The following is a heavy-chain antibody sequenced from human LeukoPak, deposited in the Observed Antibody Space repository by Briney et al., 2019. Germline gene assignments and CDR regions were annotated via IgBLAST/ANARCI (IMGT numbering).Heavy chain of an antibody. CDR1: GFTFSNYG. CDR2: ISYDGSNQ. V-gene: IGHV3-30*03. J-gene: IGHJ3*02. Sequence: GGSLRLSCAASGFTFSNYGMHWVRQAPGKGLEWVAVISYDGSNQYYADSVKGRFTTSRDNSKNTLYLQMNRLRSDDTAVYYCARGPQWEQTNFDIWGQGTMVTVSS. CDR3: ARGPQWEQTNFDI. D-gene: IGHD1-26*01.